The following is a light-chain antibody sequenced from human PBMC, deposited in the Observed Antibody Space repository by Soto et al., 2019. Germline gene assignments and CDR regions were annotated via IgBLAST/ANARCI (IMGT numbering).Light chain of an antibody. J-gene: IGKJ2*01. CDR3: QQYDNLPRT. CDR1: QDISNY. Sequence: DIQMNQSPSSLSASVGDRVTITCQASQDISNYFNWYQQKPGKAPKLLIYDASNLETGVPSRFSGSGSGTDFTFTISSLQPEDIATYYCQQYDNLPRTFGQGTKLEIK. CDR2: DAS. V-gene: IGKV1-33*01.